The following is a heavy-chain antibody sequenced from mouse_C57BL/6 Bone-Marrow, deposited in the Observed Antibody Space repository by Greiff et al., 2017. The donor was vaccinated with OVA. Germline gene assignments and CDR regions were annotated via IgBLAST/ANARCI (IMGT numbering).Heavy chain of an antibody. V-gene: IGHV1-81*01. CDR1: GYTFTSYG. CDR2: IYPRSGNT. D-gene: IGHD1-1*01. CDR3: ASLYYSRTWFAY. Sequence: QVQLQQSGAELARPGASVKLSCKASGYTFTSYGISWVKQRTGQGLEWIGEIYPRSGNTYYNEKFKGKAKLTADKSSSTAYMELRSLTSEDSAVYFCASLYYSRTWFAYWGQGTLVTVSA. J-gene: IGHJ3*01.